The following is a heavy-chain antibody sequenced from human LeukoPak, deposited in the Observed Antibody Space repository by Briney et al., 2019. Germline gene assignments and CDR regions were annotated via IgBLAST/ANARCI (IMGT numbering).Heavy chain of an antibody. V-gene: IGHV1-2*02. D-gene: IGHD1-26*01. Sequence: ASVKVSCKASGYTFTSYGISWVRQAPGQGLEWMGWINPNSGGTNYAQKFQGRVTMTRDTSISTAYMELSRLRSDDTAVYYCAREGWELPFDYWGQGTLVTVSS. J-gene: IGHJ4*02. CDR3: AREGWELPFDY. CDR1: GYTFTSYG. CDR2: INPNSGGT.